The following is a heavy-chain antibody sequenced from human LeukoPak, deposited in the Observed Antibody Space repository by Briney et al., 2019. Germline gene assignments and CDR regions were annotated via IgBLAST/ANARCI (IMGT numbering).Heavy chain of an antibody. CDR1: GGSISSYY. Sequence: SETLSLTCTVSGGSISSYYWSWIRQPAGKGLEWIGRTYTSGSTNYNPSLKSRLTMSVDTSKNQFSLKLSSVTAADTAVYYCAREPSIYCSSTSCYLAPPTDAFDIWGQGTMVTVSS. V-gene: IGHV4-4*07. J-gene: IGHJ3*02. CDR2: TYTSGST. CDR3: AREPSIYCSSTSCYLAPPTDAFDI. D-gene: IGHD2-2*01.